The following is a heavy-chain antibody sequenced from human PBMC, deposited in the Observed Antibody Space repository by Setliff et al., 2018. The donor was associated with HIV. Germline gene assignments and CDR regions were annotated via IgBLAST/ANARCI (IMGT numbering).Heavy chain of an antibody. D-gene: IGHD3-10*01. Sequence: PSETLSLTCTISGGSFGVYRWSWIRQPPGKGLEWLGHIYSSGSTNYNPSLKSRVTISVDTSKNQFSLKLYSVTAADTAVYYCARHSGVASPNWFDPWGQGTLVTVSS. CDR2: IYSSGST. J-gene: IGHJ5*02. V-gene: IGHV4-59*08. CDR3: ARHSGVASPNWFDP. CDR1: GGSFGVYR.